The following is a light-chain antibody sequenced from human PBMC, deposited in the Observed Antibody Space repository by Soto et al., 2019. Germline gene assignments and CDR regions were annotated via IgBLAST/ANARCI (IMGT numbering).Light chain of an antibody. V-gene: IGKV3-20*01. CDR3: QQYGNSRWT. Sequence: EIVLTQSPDTLSLSPGERATLSCRASQSVSSSYLAWYQQTPGQAPRLLIYGTSNRATGIPERFSGSGSGTDFTLTISRLETEDFAVYYCQQYGNSRWTFGQWTKVEIK. J-gene: IGKJ1*01. CDR2: GTS. CDR1: QSVSSSY.